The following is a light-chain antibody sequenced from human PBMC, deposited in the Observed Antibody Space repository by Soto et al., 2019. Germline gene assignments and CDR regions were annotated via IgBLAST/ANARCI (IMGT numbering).Light chain of an antibody. CDR3: QQYGSSPT. V-gene: IGKV3-20*01. CDR1: QSVSSSY. Sequence: EIRWTQYPRTLSLSPGERATLSCRASQSVSSSYLAWYQQKPGQAPRLLIYRASSRATGIPDRFSGSGSGTDFTLTSSRLEPEDCAVDYCQQYGSSPTFCQGTNVDNK. CDR2: RAS. J-gene: IGKJ1*01.